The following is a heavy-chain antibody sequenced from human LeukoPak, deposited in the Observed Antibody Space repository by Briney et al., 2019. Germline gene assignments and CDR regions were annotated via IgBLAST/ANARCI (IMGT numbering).Heavy chain of an antibody. CDR3: ARVIFDYYDSSGYYVSHYYFDY. D-gene: IGHD3-22*01. CDR1: GGSFSGYY. CDR2: INHSGST. Sequence: SETLSLTCAVYGGSFSGYYWSWIRQPPGKGLEWIGEINHSGSTNYNPSLKSRVTISVDTSKNQFSLKLSSVTAADTAVYYCARVIFDYYDSSGYYVSHYYFDYWGQGTLVTVSS. J-gene: IGHJ4*02. V-gene: IGHV4-34*01.